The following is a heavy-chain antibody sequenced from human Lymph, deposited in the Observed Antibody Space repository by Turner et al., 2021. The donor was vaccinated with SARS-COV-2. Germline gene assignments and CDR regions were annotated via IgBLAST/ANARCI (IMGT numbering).Heavy chain of an antibody. CDR1: GYTFTSYW. CDR2: ICPGKYDT. Sequence: VQLVQSGAEVKKPGESLKISCKGSGYTFTSYWIGWVRQMPGRGLEWMGIICPGKYDTRYSRTFTSKVNNSADKAYMTAYRQWSRLKASESAMNYSARREWGASHGHIDDWGQGTPVTVSS. V-gene: IGHV5-51*01. J-gene: IGHJ4*02. CDR3: ARREWGASHGHIDD. D-gene: IGHD3-3*01.